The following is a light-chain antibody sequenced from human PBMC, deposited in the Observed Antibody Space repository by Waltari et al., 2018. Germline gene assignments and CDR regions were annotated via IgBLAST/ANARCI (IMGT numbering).Light chain of an antibody. J-gene: IGLJ2*01. CDR1: SSNIGAGYD. CDR3: QSYDSSLSGGV. V-gene: IGLV1-40*01. Sequence: QSVLTQPPSVSGAPGQRVTISCTGSSSNIGAGYDEHWYQQLPGTAPKLLIYGKRQRPSGVPDRFAGSKSGTSASLAITGLQAEDEADYYCQSYDSSLSGGVFGGGTKLTVL. CDR2: GKR.